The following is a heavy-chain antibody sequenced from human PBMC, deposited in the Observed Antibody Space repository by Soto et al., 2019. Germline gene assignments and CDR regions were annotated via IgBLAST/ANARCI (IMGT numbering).Heavy chain of an antibody. CDR1: GFALNTYD. V-gene: IGHV3-48*03. Sequence: EEQLVESGGGLVQPGGSLRLSCTSSGFALNTYDMNWVRQAPGKDLEWISHIATGGDRIYYADSVKGRFTISRDNVRNSLYLQMNSLRDEDTALYYCAGERVLIYAPYDAFNMWGQGTLVTVSS. CDR3: AGERVLIYAPYDAFNM. D-gene: IGHD2-8*01. J-gene: IGHJ3*02. CDR2: IATGGDRI.